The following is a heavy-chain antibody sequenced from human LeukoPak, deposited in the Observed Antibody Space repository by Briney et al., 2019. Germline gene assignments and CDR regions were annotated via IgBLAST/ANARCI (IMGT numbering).Heavy chain of an antibody. CDR2: VSSDGGTK. D-gene: IGHD3-16*01. J-gene: IGHJ4*02. CDR1: KFTFSNYG. CDR3: ARDRGGYFDY. Sequence: GGSLRLSCTASKFTFSNYGMQWVRQAPGKGLEWVAVVSSDGGTKYYADSVKGRFTISRDNAKNSLYLQMNSLRAEDTAVYYCARDRGGYFDYWGQGTLVTVSS. V-gene: IGHV3-30*03.